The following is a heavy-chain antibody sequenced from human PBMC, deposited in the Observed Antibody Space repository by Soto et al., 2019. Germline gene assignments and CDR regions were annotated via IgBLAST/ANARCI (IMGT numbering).Heavy chain of an antibody. D-gene: IGHD6-13*01. J-gene: IGHJ6*02. CDR1: GDSISRSSHY. Sequence: KLSETLSLTCSVSGDSISRSSHYWGWIRQPPGKGLEWIGSIYSTENTYYNPSLKSQVTVSVDTSKNQFSLNVISVTAADTAVYYCRRSSRYSTDVWGQGTTVTSP. CDR3: RRSSRYSTDV. CDR2: IYSTENT. V-gene: IGHV4-39*01.